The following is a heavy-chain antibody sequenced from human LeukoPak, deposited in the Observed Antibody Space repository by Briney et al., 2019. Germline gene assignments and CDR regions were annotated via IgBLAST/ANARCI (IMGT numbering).Heavy chain of an antibody. D-gene: IGHD1-1*01. CDR1: GFTVSSNY. V-gene: IGHV3-21*05. CDR3: ARTQLDLDGFDI. CDR2: ISSSSSYI. Sequence: SGGSLRLSCAASGFTVSSNYMSWVRQAPGKGLEWVSYISSSSSYIYYADSVKGRFTISRDNAKNSLYLQMNSLRGEDTAVYYCARTQLDLDGFDIWGQGTTVTVSS. J-gene: IGHJ3*02.